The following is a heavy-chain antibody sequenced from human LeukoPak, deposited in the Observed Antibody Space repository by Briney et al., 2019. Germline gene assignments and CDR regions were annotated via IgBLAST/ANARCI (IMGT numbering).Heavy chain of an antibody. D-gene: IGHD6-13*01. CDR2: IYSSGSA. Sequence: PSETLSLTCTVSGGSINNFYWSWMRQPAGKGLEWIGRIYSSGSADYNPSLKSRVTMSVDTSKNQFSLKLNSVTAAATAVYYCARRGSTWYDYWGQGTLVTVSS. J-gene: IGHJ4*02. CDR1: GGSINNFY. CDR3: ARRGSTWYDY. V-gene: IGHV4-4*07.